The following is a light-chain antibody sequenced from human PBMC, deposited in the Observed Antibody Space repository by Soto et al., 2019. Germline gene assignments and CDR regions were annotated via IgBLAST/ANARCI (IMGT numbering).Light chain of an antibody. V-gene: IGKV3-15*01. CDR3: QQYNKWPWT. CDR2: GAS. J-gene: IGKJ1*01. CDR1: QSVSSK. Sequence: EMVMTQSPATLSVSPGERATLSCRASQSVSSKLGWYQEKPGQAPRLLIYGASARATGIPARFSGSGSGTEFTLTISSLQSEDVAVYYCQQYNKWPWTFGQGTKVEIK.